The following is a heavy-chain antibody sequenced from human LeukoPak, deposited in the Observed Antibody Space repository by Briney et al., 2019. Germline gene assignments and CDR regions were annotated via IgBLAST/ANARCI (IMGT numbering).Heavy chain of an antibody. CDR2: INTNTGET. CDR1: GYTFIDYY. D-gene: IGHD6-13*01. J-gene: IGHJ3*02. V-gene: IGHV1-2*02. Sequence: ASVKVSCKASGYTFIDYYMNWVRQAPGQGLEWMGWINTNTGETNYAQKFQGRVTITRDTSASTAYMELSSLRSEDMAVYYCAREYGVAAAFGAFDIWGQGTMVTVSS. CDR3: AREYGVAAAFGAFDI.